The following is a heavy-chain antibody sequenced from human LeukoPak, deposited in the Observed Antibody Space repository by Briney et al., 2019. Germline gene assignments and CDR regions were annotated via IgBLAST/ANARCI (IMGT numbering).Heavy chain of an antibody. D-gene: IGHD3-22*01. CDR3: ARFSYYDNSGYCFDY. Sequence: PSETLSLTCTVSGGSISSNTYYWGWIRQPPGKGLEWIGSVYYSGSTYYNPSLKSRVTISVDTSKNQFSLKLSSVTAADTAVYYCARFSYYDNSGYCFDYWGQGTLVTVSS. CDR1: GGSISSNTYY. V-gene: IGHV4-39*01. J-gene: IGHJ4*02. CDR2: VYYSGST.